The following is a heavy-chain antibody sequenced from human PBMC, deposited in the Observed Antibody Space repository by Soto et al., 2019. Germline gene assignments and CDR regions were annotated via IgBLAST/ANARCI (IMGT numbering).Heavy chain of an antibody. J-gene: IGHJ4*02. Sequence: QVQLVQSGAEVKKPGSSVKVSCKASGGTFSTYTLYWVRQAPGQGLEWMGGISPGIDIRDYAQKFQGRVTITADESTSTVYMQLSTLISEEPALYYSAGDMGFGDSCYLDVWGQGTLVTVSS. V-gene: IGHV1-69*12. D-gene: IGHD2-15*01. CDR2: ISPGIDIR. CDR1: GGTFSTYT. CDR3: AGDMGFGDSCYLDV.